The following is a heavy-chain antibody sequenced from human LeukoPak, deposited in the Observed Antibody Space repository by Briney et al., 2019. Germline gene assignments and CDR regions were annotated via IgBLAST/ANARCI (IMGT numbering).Heavy chain of an antibody. V-gene: IGHV3-21*01. D-gene: IGHD3-22*01. Sequence: GGSLRLSCAASGFTFSSYSMNWVRQAPGKGLEWVSSISSSSSYIYYADSVKGRFTISRGNAKNSLYLQMNSLRAEDTAVYYCARLGFDYYDSSGYDYWGQGTLVTVSS. CDR3: ARLGFDYYDSSGYDY. CDR1: GFTFSSYS. CDR2: ISSSSSYI. J-gene: IGHJ4*02.